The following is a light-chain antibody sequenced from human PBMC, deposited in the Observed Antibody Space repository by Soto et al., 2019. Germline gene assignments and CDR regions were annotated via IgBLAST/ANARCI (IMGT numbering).Light chain of an antibody. CDR2: SDN. CDR3: SSYTTTNPLQLV. J-gene: IGLJ2*01. V-gene: IGLV1-44*01. Sequence: QSVLTQPPSASGTPGQTVTISCSGTSSNIGSNTVNWYQQFPGTAPKLLIYSDNQRPSGVPDRFSGSKSGTSASLAISGLQSEVEADYWCSSYTTTNPLQLVFGGGTKLTVL. CDR1: SSNIGSNT.